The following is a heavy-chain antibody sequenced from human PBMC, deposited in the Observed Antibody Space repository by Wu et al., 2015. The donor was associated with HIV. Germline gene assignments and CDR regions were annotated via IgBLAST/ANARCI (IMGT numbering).Heavy chain of an antibody. V-gene: IGHV1-18*01. CDR1: GFTFTSYT. J-gene: IGHJ2*01. Sequence: QVHLVQSGAEMKNPGASMEVSCKASGFTFTSYTIHWVRQAPGQGLEWMGWINTHNENTKYAQKFQDRVTMTTDTSTSIAYMALSSLRSDDTAVYYCARVPTFLDVRYSDLWGRGTWSLSLQ. CDR2: INTHNENT. CDR3: ARVPTFLDVRYSDL. D-gene: IGHD2-2*03.